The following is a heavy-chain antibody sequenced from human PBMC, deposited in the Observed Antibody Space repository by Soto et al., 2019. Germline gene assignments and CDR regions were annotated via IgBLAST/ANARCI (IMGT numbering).Heavy chain of an antibody. Sequence: GSLRLSCAASGFTFISYSMSWVRQAPVKGLEWVAAIIGSGGSTYYADSVKGRFTISRDNSKNTLYMKMNSLRAEDTAVYYCAKGDAPGLTLSPYNYWGQGTLVTVSS. CDR1: GFTFISYS. V-gene: IGHV3-23*01. D-gene: IGHD3-16*01. CDR3: AKGDAPGLTLSPYNY. CDR2: IIGSGGST. J-gene: IGHJ4*02.